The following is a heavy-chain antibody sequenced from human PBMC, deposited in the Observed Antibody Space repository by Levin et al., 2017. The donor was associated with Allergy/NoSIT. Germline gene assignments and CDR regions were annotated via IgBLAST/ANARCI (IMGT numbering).Heavy chain of an antibody. CDR2: IKYDGFT. CDR3: ARAWGRGDHFDH. CDR1: GGSLSDYF. D-gene: IGHD2-21*02. J-gene: IGHJ4*02. V-gene: IGHV4-34*01. Sequence: SETLSLTCAVYGGSLSDYFWIWVRQSPVKGLEWIGEIKYDGFTNYNPSLGSRVAISLDMSKNQFALKLSSVTAADTAVYYCARAWGRGDHFDHWGRGSPVTVSS.